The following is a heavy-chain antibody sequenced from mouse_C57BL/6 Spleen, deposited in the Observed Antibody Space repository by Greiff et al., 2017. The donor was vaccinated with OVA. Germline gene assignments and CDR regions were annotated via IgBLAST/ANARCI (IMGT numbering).Heavy chain of an antibody. CDR2: ISSGSSTI. J-gene: IGHJ4*01. CDR1: GFTFSDYG. Sequence: EVKLMESGGGLVRPGGSLKLSCAASGFTFSDYGMHWVRQAPEKGLEWVAYISSGSSTIYYADTVKGRFTISRDNAKNTLFLQMTSLRSEDTAMYYCARHDSYYAMDYWGQGTSVTVSS. V-gene: IGHV5-17*01. D-gene: IGHD2-4*01. CDR3: ARHDSYYAMDY.